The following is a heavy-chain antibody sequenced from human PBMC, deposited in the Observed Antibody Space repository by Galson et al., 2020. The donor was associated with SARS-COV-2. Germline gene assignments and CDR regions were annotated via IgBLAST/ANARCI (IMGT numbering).Heavy chain of an antibody. CDR2: ISAYNGNT. D-gene: IGHD1-1*01. J-gene: IGHJ6*02. CDR1: GYTFTSYG. Sequence: ASVKVSCKASGYTFTSYGISWVRQAPGQGLEWMGWISAYNGNTNYAQKLQGRVTMTTDTSTSTAYMELRSLRSDDTAVYYCAGPFTTGTVYYYYGMDVWGQGTTVTVSS. CDR3: AGPFTTGTVYYYYGMDV. V-gene: IGHV1-18*01.